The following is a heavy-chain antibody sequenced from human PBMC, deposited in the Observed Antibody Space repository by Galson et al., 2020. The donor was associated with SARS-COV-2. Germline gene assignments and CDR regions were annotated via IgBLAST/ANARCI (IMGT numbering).Heavy chain of an antibody. V-gene: IGHV3-13*01. CDR1: GFTFSSYD. D-gene: IGHD6-19*01. CDR3: ARGNLAVAGIQAYYYYYYMDV. Sequence: GESLKISCAASGFTFSSYDMHWVRQATGKGLEWVSAIGTAGDTYYPGSVKGRFTISRENAKNSLYLQMNSLRAGDTAVYYCARGNLAVAGIQAYYYYYYMDVWGKGTTVTVSS. J-gene: IGHJ6*03. CDR2: IGTAGDT.